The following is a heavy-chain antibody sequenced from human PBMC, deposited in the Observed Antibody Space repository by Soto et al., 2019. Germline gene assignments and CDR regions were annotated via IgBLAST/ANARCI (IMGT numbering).Heavy chain of an antibody. Sequence: QVQLVQSGAEVKKPGASVKVSCKASGYTLTHYYMHWVRQAPGQGPEWVGVINPSTLVTSYAQKFQGRVTMTRDTSTSTVYMELNSLISEDTAVYYCARNGQTYDYYVVDNWGQGPLVTVSS. CDR2: INPSTLVT. CDR1: GYTLTHYY. V-gene: IGHV1-46*01. CDR3: ARNGQTYDYYVVDN. J-gene: IGHJ4*02. D-gene: IGHD5-12*01.